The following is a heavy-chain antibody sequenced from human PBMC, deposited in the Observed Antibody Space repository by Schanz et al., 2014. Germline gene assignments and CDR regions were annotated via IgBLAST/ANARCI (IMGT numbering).Heavy chain of an antibody. CDR1: GGSISSYY. CDR3: ARSPGDFPGWFDS. CDR2: IYYRGNT. J-gene: IGHJ5*01. D-gene: IGHD4-17*01. Sequence: QVQLQESGPGLVKPSETLSLTCTVSGGSISSYYWSWIRQPPGKGLEWIGFIYYRGNTNYNPSLTSRVTMSVDTSKNQFSLKLSSVTAADTAVYYCARSPGDFPGWFDSWGQGTLVTVSS. V-gene: IGHV4-59*08.